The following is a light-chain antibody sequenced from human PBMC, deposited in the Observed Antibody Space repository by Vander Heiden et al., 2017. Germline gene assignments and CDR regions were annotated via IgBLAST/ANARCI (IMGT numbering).Light chain of an antibody. CDR3: QQSYSTPYT. J-gene: IGKJ2*01. Sequence: DIQMTQSPSSLSASVGDRVTITCRASQSISSYLNWYHQKPGKAPKLLIYAASSLQSGVPSSFSGSGSGTDFSLTISSVQPEDFATYYCQQSYSTPYTFGQGTKLEIK. CDR2: AAS. CDR1: QSISSY. V-gene: IGKV1-39*01.